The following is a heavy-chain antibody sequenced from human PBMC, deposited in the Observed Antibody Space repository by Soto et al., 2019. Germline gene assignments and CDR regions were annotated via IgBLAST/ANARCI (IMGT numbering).Heavy chain of an antibody. CDR3: ARGRYCLTGRCFPNWFDS. Sequence: PSETLSLTCTVSGGSISSGDYYWSWIRQPPGKGLEWIGYIYKSTTTYYNPSFESRVAISLDTSKSQFSLTVTSVTAADTAVYFCARGRYCLTGRCFPNWFDSWGQGTLVTVSS. CDR2: IYKSTTT. CDR1: GGSISSGDYY. J-gene: IGHJ5*01. D-gene: IGHD2-15*01. V-gene: IGHV4-30-4*01.